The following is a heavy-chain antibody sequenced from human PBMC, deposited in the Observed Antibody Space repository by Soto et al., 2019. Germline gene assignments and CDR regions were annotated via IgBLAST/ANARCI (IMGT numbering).Heavy chain of an antibody. D-gene: IGHD1-1*01. CDR3: EKFFIFGTTGGSYFHY. Sequence: PGGSLRLSCAASGFTFSSYTMNWVRQAPGKGLEWVSSISSSSSYIYYADSVKGRFTISRDNAKNSLYLQMNGLRAEDTAVYYWEKFFIFGTTGGSYFHYGGGETLLTFPS. V-gene: IGHV3-21*01. J-gene: IGHJ4*02. CDR2: ISSSSSYI. CDR1: GFTFSSYT.